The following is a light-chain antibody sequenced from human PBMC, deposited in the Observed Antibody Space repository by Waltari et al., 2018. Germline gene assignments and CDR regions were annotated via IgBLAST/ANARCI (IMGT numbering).Light chain of an antibody. V-gene: IGLV3-1*01. J-gene: IGLJ2*01. CDR1: NLDKKY. CDR2: QDD. CDR3: QAWVGSTGI. Sequence: SYELTQPPSASVSPGQTATISCSGDNLDKKYAYWYQQRPGQSPRLVIFQDDKRPSGVPERFSGSNSGDTATLTISGTQAIDEADYYCQAWVGSTGIFGGGTRLTVL.